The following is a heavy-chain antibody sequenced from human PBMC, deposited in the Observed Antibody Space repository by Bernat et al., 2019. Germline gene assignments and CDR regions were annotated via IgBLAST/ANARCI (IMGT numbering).Heavy chain of an antibody. CDR1: GGSFSGYY. CDR2: INHSGGT. D-gene: IGHD3-22*01. Sequence: QVQLQQWGAGLLKPSETLSLTCAVYGGSFSGYYWSWIRQPPGKGLEWIGEINHSGGTNYNPSLKSRVTTSVDTSRNQFSLKLSSVTAAETSVYYCARGLPDSAFYYHYGMDVWGQGTTVTVSS. V-gene: IGHV4-34*01. J-gene: IGHJ6*02. CDR3: ARGLPDSAFYYHYGMDV.